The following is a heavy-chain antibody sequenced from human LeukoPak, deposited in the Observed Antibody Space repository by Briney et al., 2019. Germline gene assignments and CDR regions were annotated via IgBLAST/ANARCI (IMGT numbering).Heavy chain of an antibody. CDR3: ARWALYYNYYMDV. V-gene: IGHV3-48*01. CDR1: GFTFSSYT. D-gene: IGHD3-10*01. Sequence: SGGSLRLSCAASGFTFSSYTMNWVRQAPGKGLEWVSYISSSSNTIYYADSVKGRFTISRDNAKNSLYLQMNSLRAEDTAVHYCARWALYYNYYMDVWGKGTTVTVSS. CDR2: ISSSSNTI. J-gene: IGHJ6*03.